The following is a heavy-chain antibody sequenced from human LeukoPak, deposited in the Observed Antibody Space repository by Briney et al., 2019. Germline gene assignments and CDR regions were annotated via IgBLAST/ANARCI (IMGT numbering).Heavy chain of an antibody. V-gene: IGHV4-4*02. CDR2: IYHSGST. D-gene: IGHD2-21*02. Sequence: SGTLSLTCAVSGGSISSSNWWSWVRQPPGKGLEWIGEIYHSGSTNYNPSLKSRVTISVDKSKNQFSLKLSSVTAADTAVYYCARGNPTQQLAYCGGDCSPFDYWGQGTLVTVSS. J-gene: IGHJ4*02. CDR3: ARGNPTQQLAYCGGDCSPFDY. CDR1: GGSISSSNW.